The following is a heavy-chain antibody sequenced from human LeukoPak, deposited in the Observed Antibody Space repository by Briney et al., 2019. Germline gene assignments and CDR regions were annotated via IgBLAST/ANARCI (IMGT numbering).Heavy chain of an antibody. CDR2: IYYSGST. V-gene: IGHV4-31*03. Sequence: SETLSLTCTVSGGSISSGGYYWSWIRQHPGKGLEGIGYIYYSGSTYYNPSLKSRVTISVDTSKNQFSLKMSYVTVADTAVYYCARSPRYSGYDYGSDYWGRGILVTVSS. CDR1: GGSISSGGYY. J-gene: IGHJ4*02. D-gene: IGHD5-12*01. CDR3: ARSPRYSGYDYGSDY.